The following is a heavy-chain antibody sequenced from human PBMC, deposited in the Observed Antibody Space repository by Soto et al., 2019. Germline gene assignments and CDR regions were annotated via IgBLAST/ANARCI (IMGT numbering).Heavy chain of an antibody. V-gene: IGHV3-23*01. CDR2: ISATSATI. Sequence: EVQLLESGGGLVQPGGSLRLFCAASGFTFSTYAMSWFRQAPGKGLEWVSAISATSATIYYADSVKGRFTISRDNSGNTLYLQMNSLRAEDTAVYYCAEGRMTPNKFEYWGQGTLVTVSS. CDR3: AEGRMTPNKFEY. J-gene: IGHJ4*02. CDR1: GFTFSTYA.